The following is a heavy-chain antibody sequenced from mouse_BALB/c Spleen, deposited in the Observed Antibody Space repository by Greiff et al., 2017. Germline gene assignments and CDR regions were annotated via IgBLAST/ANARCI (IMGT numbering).Heavy chain of an antibody. Sequence: EVKLMESGGGLVKPGGSLKLSCAASGFTFSSYAMSWVRQTPEKRLEWVATISSGGSYTYYPDSVKGRFTISRDNAKNTLYLQMSSLRSEDTAMYYCARHEDYYGKKEFAYWGQGTLVTVSA. CDR3: ARHEDYYGKKEFAY. CDR2: ISSGGSYT. CDR1: GFTFSSYA. V-gene: IGHV5-9-3*01. J-gene: IGHJ3*01. D-gene: IGHD2-1*01.